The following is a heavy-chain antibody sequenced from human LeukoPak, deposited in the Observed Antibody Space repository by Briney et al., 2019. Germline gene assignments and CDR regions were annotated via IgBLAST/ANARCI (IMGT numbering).Heavy chain of an antibody. D-gene: IGHD6-19*01. J-gene: IGHJ4*02. CDR3: ARGRAVAEGY. CDR1: GYTLTSYF. V-gene: IGHV1-46*01. CDR2: VNPSSGST. Sequence: ASVKVSCKASGYTLTSYFMHWVRQAPGQGLEWMGVVNPSSGSTTYSQKFQGRVTMTRDTSTSTVYMDLSSLRSEDTAVYYCARGRAVAEGYWGQGTLVTVSS.